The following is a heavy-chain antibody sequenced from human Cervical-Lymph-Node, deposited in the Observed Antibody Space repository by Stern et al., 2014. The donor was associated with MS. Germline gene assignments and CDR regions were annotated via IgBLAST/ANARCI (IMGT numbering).Heavy chain of an antibody. CDR2: INPNSGAT. Sequence: VQLVASGAEVKKPGASVKVSCKASGYTFTGFYIHWVRQAPGQGLEWMGRINPNSGATNYAQGFQGRGTMTSDTSISTAYMELSRLRSDDTAIYYCATSIPAANDWFDPWGQGTLVTVSS. CDR3: ATSIPAANDWFDP. V-gene: IGHV1-2*06. CDR1: GYTFTGFY. J-gene: IGHJ5*02. D-gene: IGHD2-2*01.